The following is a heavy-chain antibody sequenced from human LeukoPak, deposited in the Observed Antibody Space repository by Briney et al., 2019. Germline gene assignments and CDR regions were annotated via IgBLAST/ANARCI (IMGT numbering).Heavy chain of an antibody. Sequence: GSSVKVSCKASGGTLSSYAISWVRQAPGQGLEWMGGIIPIFGTANYAQKFQGRVTITTDESTSTAYMELSSLRSEDTAVYYCARGFISSGYDIPYYYYYMDVWGKGTTVTVSS. D-gene: IGHD5-12*01. CDR1: GGTLSSYA. CDR3: ARGFISSGYDIPYYYYYMDV. V-gene: IGHV1-69*05. J-gene: IGHJ6*03. CDR2: IIPIFGTA.